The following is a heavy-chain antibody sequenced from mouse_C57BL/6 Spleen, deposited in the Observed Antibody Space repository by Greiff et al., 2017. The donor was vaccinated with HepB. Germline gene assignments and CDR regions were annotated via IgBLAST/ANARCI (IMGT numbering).Heavy chain of an antibody. V-gene: IGHV14-4*01. CDR1: GFNIKDDY. D-gene: IGHD1-1*01. CDR3: TLYYGSSSWFAY. CDR2: IDPENGDT. Sequence: EVKLEESGAELVRPGASVKLSCTASGFNIKDDYMHWVKQRPEQGLEWIGWIDPENGDTEYASKFQGKATITADTSSNTAYLQLSSLTSEDTAVYYCTLYYGSSSWFAYWGQGTLVTVSA. J-gene: IGHJ3*01.